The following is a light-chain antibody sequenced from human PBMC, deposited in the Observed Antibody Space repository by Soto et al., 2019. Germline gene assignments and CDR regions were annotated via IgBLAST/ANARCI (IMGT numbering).Light chain of an antibody. V-gene: IGLV1-36*01. Sequence: QSVLTQPPSVSEAPRQRVTISCSGSRSNIGDNAVNWYQQVPGKAPKLLIYYDDLLPSGVSDRFSGSKSGTSASLAISGLQSDDEADYYCSAWDDSLHGYVFGTGTQLTVL. CDR1: RSNIGDNA. CDR2: YDD. J-gene: IGLJ1*01. CDR3: SAWDDSLHGYV.